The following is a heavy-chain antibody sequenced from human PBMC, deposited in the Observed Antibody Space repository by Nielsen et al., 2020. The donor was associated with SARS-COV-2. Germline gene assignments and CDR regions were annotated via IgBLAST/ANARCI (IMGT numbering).Heavy chain of an antibody. Sequence: GESLKISCAASGFTFSSYGMHWVRQAPGKGLEWVAVIWYDGSNKYYADSVKGRLTISRENAKNSLYLQMDSLRSGDTALYYCVRGKSASDLWNNYYINDAFDIWGQGTVVTVSP. J-gene: IGHJ3*02. V-gene: IGHV3-33*01. CDR2: IWYDGSNK. CDR3: VRGKSASDLWNNYYINDAFDI. D-gene: IGHD3-3*01. CDR1: GFTFSSYG.